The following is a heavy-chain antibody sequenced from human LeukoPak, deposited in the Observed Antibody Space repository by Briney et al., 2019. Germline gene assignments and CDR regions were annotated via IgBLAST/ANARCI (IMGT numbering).Heavy chain of an antibody. CDR1: GGTFSSYT. CDR3: ARDLNSGSYYGNIWFDP. CDR2: IIPILGIA. V-gene: IGHV1-69*04. D-gene: IGHD1-26*01. J-gene: IGHJ5*02. Sequence: ASVKVSCKASGGTFSSYTISWVRQAPGQGLEWMGRIIPILGIANYAQKFQGRVTITADKSTSTAYMELSSLRSEDTAVYYCARDLNSGSYYGNIWFDPWGQGTLVTVSS.